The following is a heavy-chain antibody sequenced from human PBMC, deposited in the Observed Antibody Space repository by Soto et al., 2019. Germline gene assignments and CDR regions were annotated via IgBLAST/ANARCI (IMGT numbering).Heavy chain of an antibody. CDR2: IDRGGST. V-gene: IGHV4-34*01. J-gene: IGHJ5*02. Sequence: SETLSLTCAVYGGSFSGYYWSWVRQPPGKGVEWVGEIDRGGSTNYNPSLKSRVTMSVDTFKNQFSVKVSSVIAADTAVYYCARGGVRITMVRGVIRHNWFDPSGQGTLVTVSS. CDR3: ARGGVRITMVRGVIRHNWFDP. D-gene: IGHD3-10*01. CDR1: GGSFSGYY.